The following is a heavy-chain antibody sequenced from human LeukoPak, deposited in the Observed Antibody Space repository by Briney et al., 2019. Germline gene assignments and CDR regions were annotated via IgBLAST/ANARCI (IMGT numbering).Heavy chain of an antibody. Sequence: SGPALVKPTQILTLTCPFSGFSLSTSGMRVSWIRQPPEKALEWLARLDWDDDKFYNTSLKTRLTISKDTSKNQVVLTMTNMDPVDTATYYCARSYSSGWYSGLRNDAFDIWGQGTMVTVSS. D-gene: IGHD6-19*01. CDR2: LDWDDDK. V-gene: IGHV2-70*04. CDR1: GFSLSTSGMR. CDR3: ARSYSSGWYSGLRNDAFDI. J-gene: IGHJ3*02.